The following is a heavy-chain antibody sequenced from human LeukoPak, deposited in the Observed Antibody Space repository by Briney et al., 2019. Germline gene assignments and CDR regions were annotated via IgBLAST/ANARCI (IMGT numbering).Heavy chain of an antibody. CDR2: IYYSGST. D-gene: IGHD4-11*01. CDR1: GGSISGSSYY. V-gene: IGHV4-39*01. CDR3: ESKDSMADFDY. Sequence: PSETLSLTCTVSGGSISGSSYYWGWIRQPPGKGLEWIGSIYYSGSTYYNPSLKSRVTISVDTSKNQFSLKLSSVTAADTAVYYCESKDSMADFDYWGQGTLVTVSS. J-gene: IGHJ4*02.